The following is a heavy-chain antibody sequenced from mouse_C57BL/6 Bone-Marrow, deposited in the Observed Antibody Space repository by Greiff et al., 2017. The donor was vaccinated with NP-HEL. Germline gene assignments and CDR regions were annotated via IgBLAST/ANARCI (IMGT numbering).Heavy chain of an antibody. V-gene: IGHV1-82*01. Sequence: VKLQQSGPELVKPGASVKISCKASGYAFSSSWMNWVKQRPGKGLEWIGRIYPGDGDTNYNRKFKGKATLTADKSSSTAYMQLSSLTSEDSAVYFCARSTGFDYWGQGTTLTVSS. J-gene: IGHJ2*01. CDR2: IYPGDGDT. D-gene: IGHD2-1*01. CDR3: ARSTGFDY. CDR1: GYAFSSSW.